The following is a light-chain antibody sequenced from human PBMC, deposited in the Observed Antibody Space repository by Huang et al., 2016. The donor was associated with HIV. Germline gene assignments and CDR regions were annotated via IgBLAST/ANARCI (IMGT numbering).Light chain of an antibody. CDR1: PSISSW. CDR2: KAY. Sequence: DIQMTQSPSTLSASVGDRVTITCRASPSISSWLAWYQQRPGKAPKVLIYKAYSLESGVPSRFNGSGSGTEFTLTINSLQPGDFATYYCQQSNSYPYTFGQGTKLEIK. V-gene: IGKV1-5*03. J-gene: IGKJ2*01. CDR3: QQSNSYPYT.